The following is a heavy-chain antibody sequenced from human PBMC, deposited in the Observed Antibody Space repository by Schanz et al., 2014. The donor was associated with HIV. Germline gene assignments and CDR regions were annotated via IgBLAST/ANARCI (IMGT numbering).Heavy chain of an antibody. J-gene: IGHJ1*01. D-gene: IGHD6-13*01. Sequence: VQLVESGGGLVQPGRSLRLSCAASGFSFDDYAMHWVRQAPGKGLEWVAVIWYDGSNKYYADSVKGRFTISRDISKNTLYLQMNSLRAEDTAVYYCAKDTTAAGRGYFQHWGQGTLVTVSS. CDR3: AKDTTAAGRGYFQH. CDR2: IWYDGSNK. V-gene: IGHV3-30*18. CDR1: GFSFDDYA.